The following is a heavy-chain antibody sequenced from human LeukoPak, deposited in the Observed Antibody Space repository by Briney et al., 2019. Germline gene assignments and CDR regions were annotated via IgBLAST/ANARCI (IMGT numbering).Heavy chain of an antibody. CDR1: GFTFSSYS. CDR3: ARYGSANFDY. J-gene: IGHJ4*02. CDR2: ISSSSSTI. D-gene: IGHD3-10*01. V-gene: IGHV3-48*01. Sequence: GGSLRPTCAASGFTFSSYSMNWVRQAPGKGLEWVSYISSSSSTIYYADSVKGRFTIARDNAKNSLYLQMNSLRAEDTAVYYCARYGSANFDYWGQGTLVTVSS.